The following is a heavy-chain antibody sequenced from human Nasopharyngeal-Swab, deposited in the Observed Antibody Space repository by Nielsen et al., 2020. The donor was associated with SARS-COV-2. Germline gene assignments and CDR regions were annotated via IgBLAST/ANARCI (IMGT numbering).Heavy chain of an antibody. Sequence: GESLKISCAASGFTFSSYGMHWVRQAPGKGLEWVAVISYDGSNKYYADSVKGRFTISRDNSKNTLYLQMNSLRAEDTAVYYCAKVKIQLWLHDAFDIWGQGTTVTVSS. CDR2: ISYDGSNK. D-gene: IGHD5-18*01. CDR1: GFTFSSYG. J-gene: IGHJ3*02. CDR3: AKVKIQLWLHDAFDI. V-gene: IGHV3-30*18.